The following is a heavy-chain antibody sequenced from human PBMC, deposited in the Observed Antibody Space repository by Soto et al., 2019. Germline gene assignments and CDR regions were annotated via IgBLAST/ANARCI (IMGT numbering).Heavy chain of an antibody. CDR3: ARSDYGLHV. CDR1: GYSFNSHF. J-gene: IGHJ6*04. D-gene: IGHD3-10*01. Sequence: QARLVQSGAAVRKPGASVTISCKASGYSFNSHFVHWVRQAPGQGLEWMAIIDPNGGGTTGHAEKFQGRVTLTRDTATSTMYMELRSLRSEDTAVYYCARSDYGLHVWGEGSTVTVSS. CDR2: IDPNGGGTT. V-gene: IGHV1-46*02.